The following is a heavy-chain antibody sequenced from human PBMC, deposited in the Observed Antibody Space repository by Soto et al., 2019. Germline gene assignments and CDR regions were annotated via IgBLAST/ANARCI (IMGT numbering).Heavy chain of an antibody. Sequence: QVQLVESGGGLVKPGGSLRLSCAASGFTFSDYYMSWIRQAPGKGLEWVSYISSSGSTIYYADSVKGRFTISRDNAKNSLYLQMNSLRAEDTAVYYCARDRFLPDNELSSSSVFLSVYSGMDVWGQGTTVTVSS. J-gene: IGHJ6*02. CDR3: ARDRFLPDNELSSSSVFLSVYSGMDV. CDR2: ISSSGSTI. D-gene: IGHD6-6*01. CDR1: GFTFSDYY. V-gene: IGHV3-11*01.